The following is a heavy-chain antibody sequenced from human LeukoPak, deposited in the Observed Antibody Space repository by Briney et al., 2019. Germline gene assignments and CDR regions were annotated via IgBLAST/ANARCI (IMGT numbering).Heavy chain of an antibody. CDR3: ASMRNYYDSSGNRFDY. J-gene: IGHJ4*02. CDR1: GGSISSYY. D-gene: IGHD3-22*01. Sequence: PSETLSLTCTVSGGSISSYYWSWIRQPPGKGLEWIGYIYYSGSTNYNPSLKSRVTISVDTSKNQFSLKLSSVTAADTAVYYCASMRNYYDSSGNRFDYWGQGTLVTVSS. V-gene: IGHV4-59*01. CDR2: IYYSGST.